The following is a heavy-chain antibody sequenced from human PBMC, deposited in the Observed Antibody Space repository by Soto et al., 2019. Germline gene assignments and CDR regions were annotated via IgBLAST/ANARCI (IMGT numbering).Heavy chain of an antibody. V-gene: IGHV3-30-3*01. CDR2: ISYDGSNK. CDR3: ARTNFDY. Sequence: QVQLVESGGGVVQPGRSLRLSCAASGFTFSSYAMHWVRQAPGKGLEWVAVISYDGSNKYYADSVKGRFTISRDNSKNTLYLQMNSLRAEDTAVYYCARTNFDYWCQGTLVTVSS. J-gene: IGHJ4*02. CDR1: GFTFSSYA.